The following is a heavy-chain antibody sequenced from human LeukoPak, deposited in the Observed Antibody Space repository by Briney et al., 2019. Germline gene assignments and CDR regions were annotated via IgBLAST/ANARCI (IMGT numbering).Heavy chain of an antibody. V-gene: IGHV4-61*02. J-gene: IGHJ4*02. CDR3: ARYYIAVAGIDY. CDR1: GGSISSGSYY. CDR2: VYTTGST. D-gene: IGHD6-19*01. Sequence: SETLSLTCTVSGGSISSGSYYWIWIRQPAGKGLEWIGRVYTTGSTDYNSSLKSRVTMSVDTSKNQFSLKLSSVTAADTAVYYCARYYIAVAGIDYWGQGTLVTVSS.